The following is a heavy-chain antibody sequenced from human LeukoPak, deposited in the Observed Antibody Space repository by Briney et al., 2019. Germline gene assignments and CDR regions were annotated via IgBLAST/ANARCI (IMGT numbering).Heavy chain of an antibody. J-gene: IGHJ6*04. CDR1: GFTFSSYS. Sequence: GGSLRLSCAASGFTFSSYSMNWVRQAPGKGLEWVSSISSSSSHIYYADSVKGRFTISRDNAKNSLYLQMNSLRAEDTAVYYCARDGAYCSSTSCFRVYYYYGMDVWGKGTTVTVSS. V-gene: IGHV3-21*01. CDR2: ISSSSSHI. CDR3: ARDGAYCSSTSCFRVYYYYGMDV. D-gene: IGHD2-2*01.